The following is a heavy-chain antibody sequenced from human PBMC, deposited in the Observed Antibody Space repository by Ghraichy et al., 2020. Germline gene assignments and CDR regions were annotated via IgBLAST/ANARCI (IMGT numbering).Heavy chain of an antibody. V-gene: IGHV4-31*03. J-gene: IGHJ4*02. D-gene: IGHD2-15*01. Sequence: SLNISCTVSGGSISSGGYYWSWIRQHPGKGLEWIGYIYYSGSTYYNPSLKSRVTISVDTSKNQFSLKLSSVTAADTAVYYCAREGGYCSGGSCYSEVYFDYWGQGTLVTVSS. CDR1: GGSISSGGYY. CDR2: IYYSGST. CDR3: AREGGYCSGGSCYSEVYFDY.